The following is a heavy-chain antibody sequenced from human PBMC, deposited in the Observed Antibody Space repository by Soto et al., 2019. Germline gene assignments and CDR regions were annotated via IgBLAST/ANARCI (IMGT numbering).Heavy chain of an antibody. CDR3: ARLGIAAMAFDY. V-gene: IGHV4-61*01. D-gene: IGHD6-13*01. CDR1: GGSVSSGSYY. J-gene: IGHJ4*02. CDR2: IYYSGST. Sequence: QVQLQESGPGLVKPSETLSLTCTVSGGSVSSGSYYWSWVRQPPGKGLEWIGYIYYSGSTNYNPSLKSRVTISVDTSKNQFSLKLSSVTAADTAVYYCARLGIAAMAFDYWGQGTLVTVSS.